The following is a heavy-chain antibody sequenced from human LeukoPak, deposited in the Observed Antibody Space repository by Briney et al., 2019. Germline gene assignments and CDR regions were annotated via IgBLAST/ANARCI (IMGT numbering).Heavy chain of an antibody. CDR3: ARRAYNWGAFDI. D-gene: IGHD5-24*01. Sequence: GGSLRLSCAASGFTFTNYAMNWVRQAPGKGLEWVSTLSPSGADTYYADSVKGRFTISRDISKNTLYLQMNSLRAEDTAVYYCARRAYNWGAFDIWGQGTMVTVSS. CDR2: LSPSGADT. J-gene: IGHJ3*02. CDR1: GFTFTNYA. V-gene: IGHV3-23*01.